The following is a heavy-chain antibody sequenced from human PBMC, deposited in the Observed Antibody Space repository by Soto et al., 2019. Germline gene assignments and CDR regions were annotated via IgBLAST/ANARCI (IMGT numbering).Heavy chain of an antibody. V-gene: IGHV4-59*08. CDR1: GGSISSYY. CDR2: IYYSGST. J-gene: IGHJ5*02. Sequence: SETLSLTCTVSGGSISSYYWSWIRQPPGKGLEWIGYIYYSGSTYYNPSLKSRVTISVDTSKNQFSLKLSSVTAADTAVYYCARAMVVAPTWFDPRGQGTLVTVSS. D-gene: IGHD2-21*01. CDR3: ARAMVVAPTWFDP.